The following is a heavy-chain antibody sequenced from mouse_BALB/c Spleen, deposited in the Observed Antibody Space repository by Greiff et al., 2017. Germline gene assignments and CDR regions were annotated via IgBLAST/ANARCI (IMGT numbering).Heavy chain of an antibody. V-gene: IGHV5-12-2*01. Sequence: EVKLMESGGGLVQPGGSLKLSCAASGFTFSSYTMSWVRQTPEKRLEWVAYISNGGGSTYYPDTVKGRFTISRDNAKNTLYLQMSSLKSEDTAMYYCARQNSLLRPFDYWGQGTTLTVSS. CDR2: ISNGGGST. J-gene: IGHJ2*01. CDR3: ARQNSLLRPFDY. D-gene: IGHD1-2*01. CDR1: GFTFSSYT.